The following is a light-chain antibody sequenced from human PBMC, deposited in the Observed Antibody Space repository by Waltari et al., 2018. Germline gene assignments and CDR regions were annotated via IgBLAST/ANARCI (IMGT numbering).Light chain of an antibody. CDR3: QQYSSSRL. Sequence: EIVLTQSPGTLSLSPGERATLSCRASQSISSSYFAWYQQKPGQAPRLLIYAASSRLTGIPDRFSGSGSGTDFTLTISRLEPEDFAVYYCQQYSSSRLFGGGTKVEIK. CDR2: AAS. V-gene: IGKV3-20*01. CDR1: QSISSSY. J-gene: IGKJ4*01.